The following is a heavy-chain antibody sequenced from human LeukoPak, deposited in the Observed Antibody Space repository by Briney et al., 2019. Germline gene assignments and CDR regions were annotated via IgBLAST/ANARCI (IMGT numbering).Heavy chain of an antibody. Sequence: GGSLRLSCAASGFTFSSYWMSWVRQAPGKGLERVSAISGSGGSTYYADSVKGRFTISRDNSKNTLYLQMNSLRAEDTAVYYCAKGDLWNYGVLDYWGQGTLVTVSS. D-gene: IGHD1-7*01. J-gene: IGHJ4*02. V-gene: IGHV3-23*01. CDR1: GFTFSSYW. CDR2: ISGSGGST. CDR3: AKGDLWNYGVLDY.